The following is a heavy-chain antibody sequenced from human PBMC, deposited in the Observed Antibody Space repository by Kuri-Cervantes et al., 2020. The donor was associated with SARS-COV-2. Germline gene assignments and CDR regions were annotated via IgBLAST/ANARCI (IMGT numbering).Heavy chain of an antibody. CDR2: ISWNSGSI. Sequence: GGSLRLSCAASGFTFDDYAMHWVRQAPGKGLEWVSGISWNSGSIGYADSVKGRFTISRDNSKNTLYLQMNSLRAEDTAVYYCAREGGTVVGATTPHNWFDPWGWGPVVTVSS. V-gene: IGHV3-9*01. CDR3: AREGGTVVGATTPHNWFDP. J-gene: IGHJ5*02. D-gene: IGHD1-26*01. CDR1: GFTFDDYA.